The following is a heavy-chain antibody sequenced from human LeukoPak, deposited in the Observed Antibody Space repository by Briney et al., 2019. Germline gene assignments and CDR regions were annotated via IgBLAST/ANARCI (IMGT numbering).Heavy chain of an antibody. J-gene: IGHJ4*02. CDR3: ARHVGISF. Sequence: GGSLRLSCIAPGFTFSGVWMTWVRQAPGKGLEWVANIREDGTEKNYVDSVKGRFTISRDNAKNPLFLQMSNLRDDDTAIYYCARHVGISFWGQGTLVTVSS. CDR1: GFTFSGVW. D-gene: IGHD7-27*01. CDR2: IREDGTEK. V-gene: IGHV3-7*01.